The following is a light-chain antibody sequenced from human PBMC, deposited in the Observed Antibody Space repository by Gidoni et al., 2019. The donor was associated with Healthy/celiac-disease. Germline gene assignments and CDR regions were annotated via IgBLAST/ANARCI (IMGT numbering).Light chain of an antibody. CDR2: GAS. V-gene: IGKV3-15*01. J-gene: IGKJ3*01. CDR3: QQYNNWPPFIFT. Sequence: EIVMTQSPATLSVSPGERATLSCRASQSVRSNLAWYQQKPGQAPRLLIYGASTRATGIPARFSGSGSGTEFTLTISSLQSEDFAVYYCQQYNNWPPFIFTFGPGTKVDIK. CDR1: QSVRSN.